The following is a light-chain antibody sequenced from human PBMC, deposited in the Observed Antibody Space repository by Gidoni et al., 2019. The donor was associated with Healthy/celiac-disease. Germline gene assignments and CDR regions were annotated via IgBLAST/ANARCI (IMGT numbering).Light chain of an antibody. J-gene: IGLJ2*01. Sequence: SYELTQPPSVSVSPGQTASITCSGEKLGDKYACWYQQKPGQSPVLGIYQDSKRPSGIPERFSGSNAGNTATLTISGTQAMDEADYYCQAWDSSVVFGGGTKLTVL. CDR3: QAWDSSVV. CDR2: QDS. CDR1: KLGDKY. V-gene: IGLV3-1*01.